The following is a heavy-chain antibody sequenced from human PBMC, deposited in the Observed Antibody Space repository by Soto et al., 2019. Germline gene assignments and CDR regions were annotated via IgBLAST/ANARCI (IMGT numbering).Heavy chain of an antibody. D-gene: IGHD2-2*01. J-gene: IGHJ5*02. CDR2: ISAYNGNT. CDR3: ARVLIPYQLRFLFDP. V-gene: IGHV1-18*01. Sequence: QVQLVQSGAEVKKPGASVKVSCKASGYTFTSYGISWVRQAPGQGLEWMGWISAYNGNTNYAQKLQGRVTMTTDTSIRTAYMELRSLRSDDTAVYYCARVLIPYQLRFLFDPWGQVTLVTGSS. CDR1: GYTFTSYG.